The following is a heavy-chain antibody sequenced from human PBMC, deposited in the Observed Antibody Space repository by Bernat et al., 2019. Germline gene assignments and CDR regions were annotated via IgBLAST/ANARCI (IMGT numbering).Heavy chain of an antibody. Sequence: QVQLVESGGGVVQPGRSLRLSCAASGFTFSTFGMHWVRQAPGKGLEWVAAISYDGGNQYYGDSVKGRFTVSRDNSKNALYLQMTSLRVEDTAVYYCALPGGGEYCTSNRGSLDYWGQGTLVTVSS. D-gene: IGHD2/OR15-2a*01. CDR3: ALPGGGEYCTSNRGSLDY. CDR2: ISYDGGNQ. V-gene: IGHV3-33*01. CDR1: GFTFSTFG. J-gene: IGHJ4*02.